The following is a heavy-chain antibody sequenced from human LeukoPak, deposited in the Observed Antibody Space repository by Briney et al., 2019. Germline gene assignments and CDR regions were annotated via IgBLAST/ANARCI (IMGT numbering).Heavy chain of an antibody. V-gene: IGHV3-21*04. CDR3: ATAPYDSIGIFDY. CDR1: GFTFSSYN. Sequence: GGSLRLSCAASGFTFSSYNMNWVRQAPGKGPEWVSSITSSSSYIYYADSVKGRFTISRDNNKNSLYLQMNSLRTEDTALYYCATAPYDSIGIFDYWGQGTLVTVSS. CDR2: ITSSSSYI. J-gene: IGHJ4*02. D-gene: IGHD3-22*01.